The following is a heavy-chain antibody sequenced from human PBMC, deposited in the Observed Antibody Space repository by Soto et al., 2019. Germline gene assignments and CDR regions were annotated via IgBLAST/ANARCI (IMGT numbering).Heavy chain of an antibody. Sequence: GGSLRLSCAASGFTFSSYAMSWVRQTPGKGLEWVSGFSGSGDTTSYADSVKGRFTVSRGTSKNTLYLQMNSLRAEDTAVYYCAKTNTRSSSWLQAFDIWGQGTMVTVSS. CDR1: GFTFSSYA. CDR3: AKTNTRSSSWLQAFDI. D-gene: IGHD6-13*01. CDR2: FSGSGDTT. V-gene: IGHV3-23*01. J-gene: IGHJ3*02.